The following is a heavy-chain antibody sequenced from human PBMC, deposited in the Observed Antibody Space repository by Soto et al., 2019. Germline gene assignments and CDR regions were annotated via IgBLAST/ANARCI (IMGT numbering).Heavy chain of an antibody. J-gene: IGHJ4*01. CDR2: ISHNDEPKI. Sequence: QVQLVESGGCVVQPGSSLRLSCAASGFSFKNYAFHWVRQAPGKGLEWVALISHNDEPKIFYADSVQGRFTISRDNFKNTVYLQMNSLRDEDTSVYHCARGVRAETYYNAFDYWGQGTQVTVSS. V-gene: IGHV3-30-3*01. CDR3: ARGVRAETYYNAFDY. CDR1: GFSFKNYA. D-gene: IGHD3-10*01.